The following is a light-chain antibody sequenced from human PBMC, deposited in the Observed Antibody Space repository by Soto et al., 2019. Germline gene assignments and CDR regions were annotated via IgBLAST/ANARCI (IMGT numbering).Light chain of an antibody. CDR1: KSLVYSDGNTH. J-gene: IGKJ1*01. CDR3: TQGTHWPRT. Sequence: DVVLTQSPLSLPVNFGQPASISCRSSKSLVYSDGNTHLSWFHQRPGQSPRRLIYRVSSRDSGVPDRFSGSGSGTDFTLEISRVEAEDVGIYFCTQGTHWPRTFGQGPKVDIK. CDR2: RVS. V-gene: IGKV2-30*01.